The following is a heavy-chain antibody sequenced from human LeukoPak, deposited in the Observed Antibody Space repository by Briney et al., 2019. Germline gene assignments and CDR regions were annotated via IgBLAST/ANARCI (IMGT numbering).Heavy chain of an antibody. V-gene: IGHV3-21*06. D-gene: IGHD6-25*01. CDR1: GYSISDYD. J-gene: IGHJ4*02. CDR3: GRAFPPLRRSAAGDF. Sequence: PAGTLRLSCTASGYSISDYDNYWVRHAPPKGLEGVSSSSGRSSNRYYADSAKSRFTISRDNAKNSLYLQMNSLRAEDTAVYYCGRAFPPLRRSAAGDFWGQGTLVTVSS. CDR2: SSGRSSNR.